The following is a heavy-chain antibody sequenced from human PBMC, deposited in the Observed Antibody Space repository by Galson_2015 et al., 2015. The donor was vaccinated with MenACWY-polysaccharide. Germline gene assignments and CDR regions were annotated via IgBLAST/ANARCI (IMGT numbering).Heavy chain of an antibody. J-gene: IGHJ6*02. CDR2: ISGSGGST. CDR3: AKDSSHYIGYYYYGMDV. D-gene: IGHD4-11*01. CDR1: GFTFSSYA. V-gene: IGHV3-23*01. Sequence: SLRLSCAASGFTFSSYAMSWVRQAPGKGLEWVSAISGSGGSTYYADSVKGRFTIFRDNSKNTLYLQMNSLRAEDTAVYYCAKDSSHYIGYYYYGMDVWGQGTTVTVSS.